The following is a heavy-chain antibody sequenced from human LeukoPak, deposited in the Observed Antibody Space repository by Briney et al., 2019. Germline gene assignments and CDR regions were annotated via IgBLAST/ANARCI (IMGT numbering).Heavy chain of an antibody. Sequence: PGGSLRLSCSASGFTFSTYEMNWVRQAPGKGPEWVAYISGSGNTIYYADSVKGRFTISRDNAKNSLYLQMNSLRAEDTAVYYCARGSSGYYLGSNYWGQGTLVTVSS. D-gene: IGHD3-22*01. V-gene: IGHV3-48*03. CDR3: ARGSSGYYLGSNY. CDR2: ISGSGNTI. J-gene: IGHJ4*02. CDR1: GFTFSTYE.